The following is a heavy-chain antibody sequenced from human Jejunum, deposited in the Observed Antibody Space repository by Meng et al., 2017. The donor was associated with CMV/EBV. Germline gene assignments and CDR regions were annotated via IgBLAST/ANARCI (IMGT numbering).Heavy chain of an antibody. CDR1: GGCIASDDYW. CDR3: ARDKAGYKNCDS. Sequence: VQLQRPGPGLVELSQTLSLPCTVFGGCIASDDYWWSWIRQPPGKGLEWIGYIYHKGHTYYNPSLRSRISISVDTSKNQFSLRLNSVTAADTAVYYCARDKAGYKNCDSWGQGTLVTVSS. D-gene: IGHD5-24*01. J-gene: IGHJ5*01. CDR2: IYHKGHT. V-gene: IGHV4-30-4*08.